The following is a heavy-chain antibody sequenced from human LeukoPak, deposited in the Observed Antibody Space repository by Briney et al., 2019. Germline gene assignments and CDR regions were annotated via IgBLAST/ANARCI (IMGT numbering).Heavy chain of an antibody. CDR3: ARGTTYYPGVDY. J-gene: IGHJ4*02. V-gene: IGHV3-21*01. Sequence: GGSLRLSCVASGFIFSSYSMNWVRQAPGKGLEWVSSISSSSSYIYYADSVKGRFTISRDNSKNSLYLQMHSLRAEDTAVYYCARGTTYYPGVDYWGQGTLVIVST. CDR2: ISSSSSYI. D-gene: IGHD2-21*01. CDR1: GFIFSSYS.